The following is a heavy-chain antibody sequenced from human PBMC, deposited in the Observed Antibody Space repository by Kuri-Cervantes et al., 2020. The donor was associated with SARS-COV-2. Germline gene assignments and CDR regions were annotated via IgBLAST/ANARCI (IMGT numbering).Heavy chain of an antibody. V-gene: IGHV4-61*01. D-gene: IGHD6-13*01. CDR1: GGSVSSGSHY. Sequence: GSLRLSCIVSGGSVSSGSHYWSWIRQPPGKGLEWIGYIYYSGSTKYNPSLKSRVTMSVDTSKNQFSLKLNSVTPADTAVYYCARGRTSSSWGQGALVTVSS. J-gene: IGHJ4*02. CDR3: ARGRTSSS. CDR2: IYYSGST.